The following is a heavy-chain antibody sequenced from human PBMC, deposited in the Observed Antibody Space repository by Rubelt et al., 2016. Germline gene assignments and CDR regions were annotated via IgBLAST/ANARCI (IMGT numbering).Heavy chain of an antibody. CDR1: GFSFSDYY. CDR3: ARGNDYNSLRAFDI. J-gene: IGHJ3*02. CDR2: IASVGSDYT. Sequence: QVHLVESGGGLVRPGGPLRLSCEASGFSFSDYYMSWIRQAPGKGLEWISYIASVGSDYTSYADYVKGRFTISRDNAKNSLFLQMRSLRVDDTAVYYCARGNDYNSLRAFDIWGQGTMVTVSS. V-gene: IGHV3-11*05. D-gene: IGHD5-24*01.